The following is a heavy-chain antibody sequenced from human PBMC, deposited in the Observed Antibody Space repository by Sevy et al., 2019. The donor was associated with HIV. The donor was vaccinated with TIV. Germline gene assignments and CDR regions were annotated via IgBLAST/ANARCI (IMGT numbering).Heavy chain of an antibody. CDR2: INSNSGAI. CDR1: GHTFSDYY. Sequence: ASVKVSCKASGHTFSDYYIQWVRQAPGQGLEWMGWINSNSGAISYAQKFQGRVTMTSDTSISTVYMELSRLRSDDTAVCDCAMEYSYDYWGQGTLVTVSS. V-gene: IGHV1-2*02. J-gene: IGHJ4*02. D-gene: IGHD4-4*01. CDR3: AMEYSYDY.